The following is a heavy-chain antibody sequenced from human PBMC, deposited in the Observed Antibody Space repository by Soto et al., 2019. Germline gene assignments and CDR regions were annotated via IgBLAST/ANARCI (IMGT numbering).Heavy chain of an antibody. Sequence: PGGSLRLSCAASGFTFSSYEMNWVRQAPGKGLEWVSYISSSGSTIYYADSVKGRFTISRDNAKNSLYLQMNSLRAEDTAVYYCARAPTRYCSGGSCYRNWGQGTLVTVSS. J-gene: IGHJ4*02. CDR3: ARAPTRYCSGGSCYRN. CDR1: GFTFSSYE. V-gene: IGHV3-48*03. CDR2: ISSSGSTI. D-gene: IGHD2-15*01.